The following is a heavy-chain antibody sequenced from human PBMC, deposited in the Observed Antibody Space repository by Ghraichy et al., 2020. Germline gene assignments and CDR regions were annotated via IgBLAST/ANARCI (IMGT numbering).Heavy chain of an antibody. CDR2: IYTSGST. J-gene: IGHJ6*02. CDR3: ARSDYYDSSGYEYYYYYGMDV. CDR1: GGSISSYY. D-gene: IGHD3-22*01. V-gene: IGHV4-4*07. Sequence: SETLSLTCTVSGGSISSYYWSWIRQPAGKGLEWIGRIYTSGSTNYNPSLKSRVTMSVDTSKNQFSLKLSSVTAADTAVYYCARSDYYDSSGYEYYYYYGMDVWGQGTTVTVSS.